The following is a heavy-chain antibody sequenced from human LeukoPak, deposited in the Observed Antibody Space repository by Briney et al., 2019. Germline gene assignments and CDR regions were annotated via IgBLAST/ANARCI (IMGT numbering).Heavy chain of an antibody. CDR2: FSSGGSA. D-gene: IGHD1-7*01. V-gene: IGHV4-39*07. CDR3: ARKQTGTMYDV. CDR1: GGSISSSSYY. Sequence: SETLSLTCIVPGGSISSSSYYWAWIRQSPGRGLEWIGTFSSGGSAYYNPSLTSRVSISKDTSDNQFSLRLYSVTAADTAVYYCARKQTGTMYDVWGQGTQVTVSS. J-gene: IGHJ4*02.